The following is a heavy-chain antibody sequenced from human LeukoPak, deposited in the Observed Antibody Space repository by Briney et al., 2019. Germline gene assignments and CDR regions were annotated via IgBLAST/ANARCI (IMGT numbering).Heavy chain of an antibody. D-gene: IGHD6-19*01. CDR2: IYYSGST. CDR3: ARGGWYPESFQH. J-gene: IGHJ1*01. CDR1: GGSVSSGSSY. Sequence: SETLSLTCTVSGGSVSSGSSYWNWIRQPPGKGLEWIGYIYYSGSTNYNPSLKSRVTISVDTSKNQFSLKLSSVTAADTAVYYCARGGWYPESFQHWGQGALVTVSS. V-gene: IGHV4-61*01.